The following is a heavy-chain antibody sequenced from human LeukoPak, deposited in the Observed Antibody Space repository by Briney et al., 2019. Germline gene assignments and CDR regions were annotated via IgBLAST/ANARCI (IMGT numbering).Heavy chain of an antibody. D-gene: IGHD5-18*01. CDR1: GGSISSGSYY. Sequence: SETLSLTCTVSGGSISSGSYYWSWIRQPAGKGLEWIGRIYTSGSTNYNPSLKSRVTISVDTSKNQFSLKLSSVTAADTAVYYCARHGTPSGYSYVPPFWYFDYWGQGTLVTVSS. CDR2: IYTSGST. J-gene: IGHJ4*02. V-gene: IGHV4-61*02. CDR3: ARHGTPSGYSYVPPFWYFDY.